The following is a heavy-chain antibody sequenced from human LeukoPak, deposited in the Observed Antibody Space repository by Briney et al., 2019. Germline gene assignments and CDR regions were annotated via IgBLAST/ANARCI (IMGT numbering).Heavy chain of an antibody. CDR2: IYYSGST. D-gene: IGHD6-13*01. J-gene: IGHJ4*02. Sequence: PSETLSLTCSVSGDSISSSSYYWGWLRQPPGKGLEWIGSIYYSGSTFYNPSLESRVTISVDMSQNQFSLKPSSVTAADTAVYYCARQSGPYASRWFDYWGQGTLVTVSS. V-gene: IGHV4-39*01. CDR1: GDSISSSSYY. CDR3: ARQSGPYASRWFDY.